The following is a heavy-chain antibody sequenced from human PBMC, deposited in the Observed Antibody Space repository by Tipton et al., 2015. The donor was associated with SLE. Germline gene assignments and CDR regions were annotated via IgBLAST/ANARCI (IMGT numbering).Heavy chain of an antibody. V-gene: IGHV4-59*01. CDR3: ARARGAAGKDLDY. CDR2: IYYSGST. J-gene: IGHJ4*02. Sequence: LRLSCTVSGGSISSYYWSWIRQPPGKGLEWIGYIYYSGSTNYNPSLKSRVTISVDTSKNQFSLKLSSVTAADTAVYYCARARGAAGKDLDYWGQGTLVTVSS. D-gene: IGHD6-13*01. CDR1: GGSISSYY.